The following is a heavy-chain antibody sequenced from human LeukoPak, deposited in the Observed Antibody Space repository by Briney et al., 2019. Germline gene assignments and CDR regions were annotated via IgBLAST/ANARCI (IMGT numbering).Heavy chain of an antibody. CDR2: IYYSGST. J-gene: IGHJ3*02. CDR3: ARDCSGGSCFDI. D-gene: IGHD2-15*01. Sequence: PSETLSLTCTVSGGSISSYYWSWIRQPPGKGLEWIGYIYYSGSTNYNPSLKSRVTMSVDTSKNQFSLKLSSVTAADTAVYYCARDCSGGSCFDIWGQGTMVTVSS. CDR1: GGSISSYY. V-gene: IGHV4-59*12.